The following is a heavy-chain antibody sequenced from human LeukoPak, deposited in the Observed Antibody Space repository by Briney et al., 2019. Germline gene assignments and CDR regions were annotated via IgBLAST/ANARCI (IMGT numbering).Heavy chain of an antibody. D-gene: IGHD3-22*01. CDR1: GFTFNYFS. V-gene: IGHV3-48*01. J-gene: IGHJ5*02. Sequence: GGSLRLSCAASGFTFNYFSMNWVRQAPGKGLEWLLYISHTGDTIYYADSVKGRFTIARDNAKDTVYLQMNSLRAEDTAVYYCAKGRFYDSSGGSWFDPWGQGTLVTVSS. CDR3: AKGRFYDSSGGSWFDP. CDR2: ISHTGDTI.